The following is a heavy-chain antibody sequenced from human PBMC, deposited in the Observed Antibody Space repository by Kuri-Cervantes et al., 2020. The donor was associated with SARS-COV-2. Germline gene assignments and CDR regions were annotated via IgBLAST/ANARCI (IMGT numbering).Heavy chain of an antibody. Sequence: GGSLRLSCAASGFTFSDYYMSWIRQAPGKGLEWVSYISSSGSTIYYADSVKSRFTISRDNAKNSLYLQMNSLRAEDTAVYYCARTGLPGWYYYYGMDVWGQGTTVTVSS. CDR2: ISSSGSTI. J-gene: IGHJ6*02. D-gene: IGHD2-15*01. CDR1: GFTFSDYY. CDR3: ARTGLPGWYYYYGMDV. V-gene: IGHV3-11*01.